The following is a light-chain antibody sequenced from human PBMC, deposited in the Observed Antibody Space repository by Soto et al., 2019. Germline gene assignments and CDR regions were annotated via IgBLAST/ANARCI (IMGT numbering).Light chain of an antibody. CDR3: QQYNNWPL. J-gene: IGKJ3*01. CDR1: QSVSSN. V-gene: IGKV3-15*01. CDR2: GAS. Sequence: EIVMTQSPATLSVSPEERATLSCRASQSVSSNLAWYQQKPGQAPRLLIYGASTRATGIPARFSGSGSGTEFTLTISSLQPEDFAVYYCQQYNNWPLFGPGTKVDIK.